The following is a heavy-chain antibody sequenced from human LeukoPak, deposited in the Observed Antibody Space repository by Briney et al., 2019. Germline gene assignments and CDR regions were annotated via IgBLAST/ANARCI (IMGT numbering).Heavy chain of an antibody. CDR1: GFIFTNYN. D-gene: IGHD2-2*01. V-gene: IGHV3-21*04. CDR2: ISGGSTYI. Sequence: PGGSLRLSCAASGFIFTNYNLNWVRQAPGKGLEWISSISGGSTYIYYADSVKGRFTISRDNSKNTLFLQVNSLRAEDTAVYYCAKVVPRGIVLVPAVSGAVGYWGQGTLVTVSS. CDR3: AKVVPRGIVLVPAVSGAVGY. J-gene: IGHJ4*02.